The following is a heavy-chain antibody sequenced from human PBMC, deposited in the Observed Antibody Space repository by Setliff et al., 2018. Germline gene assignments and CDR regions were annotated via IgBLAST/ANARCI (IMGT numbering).Heavy chain of an antibody. CDR3: ARRRRFDSGGPRSPSYFDL. CDR2: IYPDDSDT. Sequence: GESLKLPCKSSGYNFLDYWIGRVRQMHGKGLGWMGIIYPDDSDTKYSPSVQSPFPISADKHISTAYLPWSSLKATDTAFYYCARRRRFDSGGPRSPSYFDLWGRGTLVTVSS. J-gene: IGHJ2*01. CDR1: GYNFLDYW. D-gene: IGHD3-22*01. V-gene: IGHV5-51*01.